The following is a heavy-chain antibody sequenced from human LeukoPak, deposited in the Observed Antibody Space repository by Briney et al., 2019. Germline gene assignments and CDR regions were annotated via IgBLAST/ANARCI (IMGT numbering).Heavy chain of an antibody. V-gene: IGHV3-9*01. J-gene: IGHJ4*02. CDR3: AKVSGSTPIVYFDY. CDR2: ISWNSGSI. Sequence: GRSLTLSCAASGFTFDDYAMHWVRQAPAKGLGWASGISWNSGSIGYAGSVKGRFTISRDNAKNSLYLQMNSLRAEDTALYYCAKVSGSTPIVYFDYWGQGTLVTVSS. D-gene: IGHD2-15*01. CDR1: GFTFDDYA.